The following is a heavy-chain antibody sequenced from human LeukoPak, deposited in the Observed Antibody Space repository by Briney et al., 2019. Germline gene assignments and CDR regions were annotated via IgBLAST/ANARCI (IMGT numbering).Heavy chain of an antibody. CDR3: ARDRRVYGSGSSFDY. V-gene: IGHV3-7*01. J-gene: IGHJ4*02. CDR1: GFTFSSYW. Sequence: GGSLRLSCAASGFTFSSYWMNWVRQASGKGLEWVANIKQDGSEKDYVDSVKGRSTISRDNARNSLYLQMNSLRAEDTAVYYCARDRRVYGSGSSFDYWGQGTLVTVSS. D-gene: IGHD3-10*01. CDR2: IKQDGSEK.